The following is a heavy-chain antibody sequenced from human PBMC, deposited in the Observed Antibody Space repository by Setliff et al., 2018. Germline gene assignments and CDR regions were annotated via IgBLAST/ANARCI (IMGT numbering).Heavy chain of an antibody. CDR2: IYYSGAT. D-gene: IGHD3-22*01. Sequence: PSETLSLTCSVSGDSINPYYWTWIRQPPGKGLEWIGFIYYSGATTYNPSLKSRVTISVDTSKNQFSLKLSSVTAADTAVYYCARGSYYDSSGYSPDFFDYWGQGTLVTVSS. J-gene: IGHJ4*02. CDR1: GDSINPYY. CDR3: ARGSYYDSSGYSPDFFDY. V-gene: IGHV4-59*08.